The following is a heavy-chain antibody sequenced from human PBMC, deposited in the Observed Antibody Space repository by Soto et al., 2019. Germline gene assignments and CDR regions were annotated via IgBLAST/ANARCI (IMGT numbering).Heavy chain of an antibody. CDR2: IYYSGST. CDR1: GGCISSGDYY. J-gene: IGHJ5*02. D-gene: IGHD6-13*01. V-gene: IGHV4-30-4*01. CDR3: ARERPDGSRLDP. Sequence: PSETLSLTCTVSGGCISSGDYYWSWIRQPPGKGLEWIGYIYYSGSTYYNPSLKSRVTISVDTSKNQFSLKLSSVTAADTAVYYCARERPDGSRLDPWGQGTLVTVSS.